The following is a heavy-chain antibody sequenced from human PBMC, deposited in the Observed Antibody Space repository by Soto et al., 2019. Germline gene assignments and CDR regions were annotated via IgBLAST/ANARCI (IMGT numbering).Heavy chain of an antibody. Sequence: GGSLRLSCVASGFSFSGSAIHWVRQPSGKGLEWVGRIKSKTNNYATAYVASVRGRFTISRDNSKNTLYLQMSSLRAEDTAVYYCARPYDTTGYYSLVYWGQGALVTVSS. V-gene: IGHV3-73*01. CDR2: IKSKTNNYAT. CDR1: GFSFSGSA. CDR3: ARPYDTTGYYSLVY. J-gene: IGHJ4*02. D-gene: IGHD3-22*01.